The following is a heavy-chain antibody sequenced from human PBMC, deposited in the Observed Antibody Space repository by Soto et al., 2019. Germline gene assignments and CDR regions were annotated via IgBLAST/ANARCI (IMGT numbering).Heavy chain of an antibody. Sequence: GSLRLSCAASGFTFSSYSMNWVRQAPGKGLEWVSSISSSSSYIYYADSVKGRFTISRDNAKNSLYLQMNSLRAEDTAVYYCARAEKICSSTSCYGPSGEYFQHWGQGTLVTVSS. CDR2: ISSSSSYI. D-gene: IGHD2-2*01. J-gene: IGHJ1*01. CDR3: ARAEKICSSTSCYGPSGEYFQH. V-gene: IGHV3-21*01. CDR1: GFTFSSYS.